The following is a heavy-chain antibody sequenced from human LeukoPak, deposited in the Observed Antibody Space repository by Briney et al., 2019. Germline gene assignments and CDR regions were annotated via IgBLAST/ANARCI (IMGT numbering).Heavy chain of an antibody. CDR1: GFTFDDYA. V-gene: IGHV3-43D*03. J-gene: IGHJ4*02. CDR2: ISWDGGST. Sequence: GGSLRLSCAASGFTFDDYAMHWVRQVPGKGLEWVSLISWDGGSTYYGDSVKGRFTISRDNARNTLYLQMNSLRAEDTAVYYCAKSDYFDSWGQGTLVTVSS. CDR3: AKSDYFDS.